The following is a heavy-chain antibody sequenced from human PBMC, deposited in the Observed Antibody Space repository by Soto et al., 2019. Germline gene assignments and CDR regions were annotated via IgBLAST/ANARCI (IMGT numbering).Heavy chain of an antibody. CDR2: ISDDGSNK. CDR1: GFTFSNYA. J-gene: IGHJ4*02. V-gene: IGHV3-30-3*01. D-gene: IGHD6-13*01. CDR3: ARDRFASSWSYFDY. Sequence: GGSLRLSCEASGFTFSNYALHWVRQAPGKGLEWVAVISDDGSNKYYADSVKGRFTISRDNSKSTLYLQMNSLRAEDTAVYYCARDRFASSWSYFDYWGQGTPVTVSS.